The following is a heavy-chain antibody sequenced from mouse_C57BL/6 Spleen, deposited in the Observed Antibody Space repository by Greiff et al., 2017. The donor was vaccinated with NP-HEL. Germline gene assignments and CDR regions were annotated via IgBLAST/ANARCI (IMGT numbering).Heavy chain of an antibody. CDR2: FYPGSGSI. D-gene: IGHD1-1*01. V-gene: IGHV1-62-2*01. CDR1: GYTFTEYT. CDR3: ARHEGYYYSSSSAWFAY. J-gene: IGHJ3*01. Sequence: QVQLQQSGAELVKPGASVKLSCKASGYTFTEYTIHWVKQRSGQGLEWIGWFYPGSGSIKYNEKFKDKATLTADKSSSTVYMELSRLTSEDSAVYFCARHEGYYYSSSSAWFAYWGQGTLVTVSA.